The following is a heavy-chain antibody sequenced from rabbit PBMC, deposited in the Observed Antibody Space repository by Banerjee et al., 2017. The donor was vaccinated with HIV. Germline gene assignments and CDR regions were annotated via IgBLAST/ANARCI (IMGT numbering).Heavy chain of an antibody. CDR1: GFDFSSYY. CDR3: ARAYGSSSDDYYTLFKL. CDR2: IDPVFDTT. D-gene: IGHD1-1*01. Sequence: QEQLVESGGGLVQPEGSLTLTCKASGFDFSSYYMNWVRQAPGKGLEWIGYIDPVFDTTYYASWVNGRFTISSHNAQNTLYLQLNSLTAADTATYFCARAYGSSSDDYYTLFKLWGQGTLVTVS. J-gene: IGHJ4*01. V-gene: IGHV1S47*01.